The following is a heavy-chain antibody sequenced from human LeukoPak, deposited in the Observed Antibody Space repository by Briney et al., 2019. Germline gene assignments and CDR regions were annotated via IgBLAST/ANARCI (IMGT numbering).Heavy chain of an antibody. D-gene: IGHD3-22*01. CDR1: GYTFTSYG. J-gene: IGHJ5*02. CDR3: ARHSPANYYDSSGYYT. V-gene: IGHV1-18*01. CDR2: ISAYNGNT. Sequence: ASVKVSCKASGYTFTSYGISWVRQAPGQGLEWMGWISAYNGNTNYAQKLQGRVTMTTDTSTSTAYMELRSLRSDDTAVYYCARHSPANYYDSSGYYTWGQGTLVTVSS.